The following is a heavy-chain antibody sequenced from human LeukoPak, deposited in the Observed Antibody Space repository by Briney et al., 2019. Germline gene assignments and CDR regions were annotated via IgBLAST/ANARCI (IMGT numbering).Heavy chain of an antibody. D-gene: IGHD2-15*01. CDR1: GFTFSSYA. J-gene: IGHJ4*02. CDR3: VVGGSPGY. Sequence: GGSLRLSCAASGFTFSSYAMSWVRRAPGKGLEWVSAVGGSGGSAYYADFLKGRFTISRDNSKNTLYLQMNSLRAEDTAIYYCVVGGSPGYWGQGTLVTVSS. V-gene: IGHV3-23*01. CDR2: VGGSGGSA.